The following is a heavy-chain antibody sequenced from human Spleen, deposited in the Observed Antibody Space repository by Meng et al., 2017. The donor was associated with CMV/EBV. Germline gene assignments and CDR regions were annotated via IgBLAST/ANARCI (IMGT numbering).Heavy chain of an antibody. J-gene: IGHJ4*02. V-gene: IGHV3-53*01. CDR1: FTVRGNY. Sequence: FTVRGNYMIWVRQAPGKELEWVSVIYSDGGAYSADSVKGRFAISRDNSKSTLFLQMNTLRVEDTAVYYCARVKSGIYGVIIGAYFDSWGQGTLVTVSS. D-gene: IGHD3-3*01. CDR3: ARVKSGIYGVIIGAYFDS. CDR2: IYSDGGA.